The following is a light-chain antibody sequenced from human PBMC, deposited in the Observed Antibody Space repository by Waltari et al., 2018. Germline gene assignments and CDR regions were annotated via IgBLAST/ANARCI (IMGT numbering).Light chain of an antibody. CDR3: CSYANSKWV. CDR1: SSDVGGYDY. Sequence: QSVLTQPRSVSGSPGQSVAISCTGTSSDVGGYDYVSGYQHYPGKAPKVMIYGVYKRPSGVPDRFSGSKSGNTASLSISGLQAEDEADYYCCSYANSKWVFGGGTKLTVL. V-gene: IGLV2-11*01. J-gene: IGLJ3*02. CDR2: GVY.